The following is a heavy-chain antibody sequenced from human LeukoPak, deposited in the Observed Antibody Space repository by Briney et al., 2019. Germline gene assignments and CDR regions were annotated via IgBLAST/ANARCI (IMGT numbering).Heavy chain of an antibody. V-gene: IGHV3-7*01. J-gene: IGHJ4*02. CDR2: IKEDGSEK. CDR3: ARIGLWPYGRFYFDF. CDR1: GFTFSSNY. Sequence: PGGSLRLSCAASGFTFSSNYMSWVRQAPGKGLEWVANIKEDGSEKYYVDSLKGRFTISRDNGKNSLYLQMSSLRAEDTAVYYCARIGLWPYGRFYFDFFGQGTLVTVSS. D-gene: IGHD4/OR15-4a*01.